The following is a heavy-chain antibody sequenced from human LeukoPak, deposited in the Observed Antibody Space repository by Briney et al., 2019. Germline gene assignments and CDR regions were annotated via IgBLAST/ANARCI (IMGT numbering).Heavy chain of an antibody. V-gene: IGHV4-38-2*02. CDR1: GYSIGSGYY. D-gene: IGHD3-9*01. CDR3: ARGSFTDILTYYFDY. Sequence: SETLSLTCTVSGYSIGSGYYWAWLRQTPGKGLEWIGNIYHTGSTYYNPSLKSRVTISIDTSKNQFSLKMTSVTAADTATYYCARGSFTDILTYYFDYWGRGTLVTVSS. J-gene: IGHJ4*02. CDR2: IYHTGST.